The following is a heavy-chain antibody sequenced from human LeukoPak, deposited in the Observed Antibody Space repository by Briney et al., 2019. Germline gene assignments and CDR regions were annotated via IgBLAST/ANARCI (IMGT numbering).Heavy chain of an antibody. CDR3: ARRSAVGTRGMDV. J-gene: IGHJ6*04. CDR1: GFTFSNYA. V-gene: IGHV3-33*01. CDR2: IWYDGSNE. D-gene: IGHD6-13*01. Sequence: GRSLRLSCAASGFTFSNYAMHWVRQAPGKGLEWVAVIWYDGSNENYADTVKGRFTISRDNSKNMLNLQVNSLRAEDTVVYYGARRSAVGTRGMDVWAKGTTVTVSS.